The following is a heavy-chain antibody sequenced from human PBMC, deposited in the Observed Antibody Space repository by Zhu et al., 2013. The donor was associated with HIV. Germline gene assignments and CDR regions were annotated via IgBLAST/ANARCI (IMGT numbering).Heavy chain of an antibody. CDR1: GYTFTGYY. D-gene: IGHD2-8*02. CDR2: INPDSGGT. J-gene: IGHJ3*02. V-gene: IGHV1-2*02. CDR3: VRGGYRWAFDI. Sequence: QVHLVQSGAEVKKPGASVKVSCKASGYTFTGYYLHWVRQAPGQGLEWMGRINPDSGGTNYAQRFLGRVTMTRDTSITSAYMELTRLRSDDTAVYYCVRGGYRWAFDIWGQGTVVTVSS.